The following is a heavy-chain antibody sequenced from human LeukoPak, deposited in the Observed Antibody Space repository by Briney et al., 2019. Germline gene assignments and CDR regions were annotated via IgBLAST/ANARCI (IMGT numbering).Heavy chain of an antibody. Sequence: ASVKVSCKASGYTFTGYYMHWVRQAPGQGLEWMGWINPNSGGTNYAQKFQGRVTITTDESTSTGYMELRSLRSDDTAVYYCARGDSGYDYGFDNWGQGTLVTVSS. CDR2: INPNSGGT. CDR3: ARGDSGYDYGFDN. J-gene: IGHJ4*02. CDR1: GYTFTGYY. V-gene: IGHV1-2*02. D-gene: IGHD5-12*01.